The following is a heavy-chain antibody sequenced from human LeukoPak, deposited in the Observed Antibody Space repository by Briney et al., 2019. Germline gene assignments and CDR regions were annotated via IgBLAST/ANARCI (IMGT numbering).Heavy chain of an antibody. J-gene: IGHJ4*02. CDR3: ASLDTAMVTWRDN. CDR2: IKRDGSET. Sequence: PWGSLRLSCEASGFIFSSQWMSWVRQAPGKGLEWVANIKRDGSETYYVNSVKGRFTISRDNAKNSLFLQMNSLRVEYTAVYYCASLDTAMVTWRDNWGQGTLVTVSS. D-gene: IGHD5-18*01. V-gene: IGHV3-7*03. CDR1: GFIFSSQW.